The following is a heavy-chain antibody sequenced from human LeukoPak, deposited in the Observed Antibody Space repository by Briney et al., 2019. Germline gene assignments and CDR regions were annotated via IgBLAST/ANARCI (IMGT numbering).Heavy chain of an antibody. CDR2: IKQDGSEK. CDR1: GFTFSSYW. CDR3: AREDSTTTTVVTYFDY. Sequence: PGGSLRLSCAASGFTFSSYWMSWVRQAPGKGLEWVANIKQDGSEKDYVDSVKGRFTISRDNAKNSLYLQMNSLRAEDTAVYYCAREDSTTTTVVTYFDYWGQGTLVTVSS. V-gene: IGHV3-7*01. J-gene: IGHJ4*02. D-gene: IGHD4-23*01.